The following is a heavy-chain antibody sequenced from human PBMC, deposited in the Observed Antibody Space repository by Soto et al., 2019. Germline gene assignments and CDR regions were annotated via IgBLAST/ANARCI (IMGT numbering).Heavy chain of an antibody. J-gene: IGHJ4*02. CDR3: ARGDTRLGELSHDY. CDR1: GGSVTSGGHS. Sequence: SETLSLICVVSGGSVTSGGHSWSWIRQAPGKGLEWVGSIYQSKSAYYNPSLRSRVAISVDRSNNQVSLRMTSVTAAVTAIYYCARGDTRLGELSHDYWGQGTLVTVSS. CDR2: IYQSKSA. V-gene: IGHV4-30-2*01. D-gene: IGHD3-16*02.